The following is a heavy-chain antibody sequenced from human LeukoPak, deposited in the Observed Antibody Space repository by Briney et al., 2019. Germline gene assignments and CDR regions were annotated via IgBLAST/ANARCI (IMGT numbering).Heavy chain of an antibody. D-gene: IGHD1-26*01. J-gene: IGHJ4*02. CDR3: ARDLEWELLSQPFDY. CDR2: INPNSGGT. Sequence: ASVKVSCKASGYTFTSYYMHWVRQAPGQGLEWMGWINPNSGGTNYAQKFQGRVTMTRDTSISTAYMELSRLRSDDTAVYYCARDLEWELLSQPFDYWGQGTLVTVSS. CDR1: GYTFTSYY. V-gene: IGHV1-2*02.